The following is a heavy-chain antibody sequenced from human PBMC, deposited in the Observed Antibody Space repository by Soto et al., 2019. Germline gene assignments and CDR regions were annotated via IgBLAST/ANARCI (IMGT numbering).Heavy chain of an antibody. CDR3: AFLGFGSSSGAFAV. D-gene: IGHD6-6*01. J-gene: IGHJ3*01. CDR2: IYHTGRT. CDR1: GDSISTYY. Sequence: QVQLQESGPGLMKPSETLSLTCTVTGDSISTYYWSWIRQSPEKGLEWIGYIYHTGRTNYSPSLRTRVTMSVDTSRTQFSLRLTSLTAADTAVYYCAFLGFGSSSGAFAVGGQGTRVTVS. V-gene: IGHV4-59*08.